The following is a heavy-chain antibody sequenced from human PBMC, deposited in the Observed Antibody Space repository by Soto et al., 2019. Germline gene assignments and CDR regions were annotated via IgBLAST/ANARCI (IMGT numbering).Heavy chain of an antibody. V-gene: IGHV1-69*06. CDR2: IIPIFGTA. Sequence: SVKVSCKASGGTFSSYATSWVRQAPGQGLEWMGGIIPIFGTANYAQKFQGRVTITADKSTSTAYMELSSLRSEDTAVYYCAGSRAMATKYFDYWGQGTLVTVSS. CDR1: GGTFSSYA. D-gene: IGHD5-12*01. J-gene: IGHJ4*02. CDR3: AGSRAMATKYFDY.